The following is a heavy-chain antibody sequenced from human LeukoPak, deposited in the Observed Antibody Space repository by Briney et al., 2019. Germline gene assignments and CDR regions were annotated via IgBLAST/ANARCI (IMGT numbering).Heavy chain of an antibody. D-gene: IGHD6-19*01. J-gene: IGHJ5*02. Sequence: GASVKVSCKASGYTFTTYDINWVRQATGQGLEWMGWMNPNSGNTGYTQKFQGRVTMARNTSISTAYMELSSLRSEDTAVYYCARGRGSGHKENWFDPWGQGTLVTVSS. CDR1: GYTFTTYD. CDR3: ARGRGSGHKENWFDP. CDR2: MNPNSGNT. V-gene: IGHV1-8*01.